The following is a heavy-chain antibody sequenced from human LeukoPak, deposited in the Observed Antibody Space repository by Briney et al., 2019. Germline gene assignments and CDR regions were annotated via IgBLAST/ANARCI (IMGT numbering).Heavy chain of an antibody. CDR1: GFTFSSYG. J-gene: IGHJ4*02. V-gene: IGHV3-30*18. CDR3: AKMQGDGDWD. CDR2: ISYDGSNK. Sequence: PGGFLRLSCAASGFTFSSYGMHWVRQAPGKGLEWVAVISYDGSNKYYADSVKGRFTISRDNSKNTLYLQMNSLRAEDTAVYYCAKMQGDGDWDWGQGTLVTVSS. D-gene: IGHD4-17*01.